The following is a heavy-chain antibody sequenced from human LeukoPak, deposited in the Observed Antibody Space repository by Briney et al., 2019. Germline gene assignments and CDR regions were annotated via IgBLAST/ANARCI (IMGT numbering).Heavy chain of an antibody. Sequence: SETLSLTCTVSGGSISSYYWSWIRQPPGKGLEWIGYIYYSGSTNYNPSLKSRVTISVDTSKNQFSLKLSSVTAADTAVYYCARVRDGGYGDFYFDYWGQGTLVTVSS. D-gene: IGHD4-17*01. CDR3: ARVRDGGYGDFYFDY. V-gene: IGHV4-59*01. CDR1: GGSISSYY. CDR2: IYYSGST. J-gene: IGHJ4*02.